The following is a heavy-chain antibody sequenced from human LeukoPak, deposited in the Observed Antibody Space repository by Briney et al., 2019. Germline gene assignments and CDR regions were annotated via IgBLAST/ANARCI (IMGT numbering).Heavy chain of an antibody. D-gene: IGHD6-6*01. CDR1: GGSFSGYY. Sequence: SETLSLTCAVYGGSFSGYYWSWIRQPPGKGLEWIGEINHSGSTNFNPSLKSRVTISVDTSKNQFSLKLSSVTAADTAVYYCARKYSRFYYYYMDVWGKGTTVTVSS. J-gene: IGHJ6*03. CDR2: INHSGST. CDR3: ARKYSRFYYYYMDV. V-gene: IGHV4-34*01.